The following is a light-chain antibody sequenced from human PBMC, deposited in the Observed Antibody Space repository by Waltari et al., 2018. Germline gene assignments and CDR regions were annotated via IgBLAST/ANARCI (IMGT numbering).Light chain of an antibody. CDR1: HSVTSDY. V-gene: IGKV3-20*01. CDR3: QQYGSSPQT. CDR2: GAY. Sequence: ENVLTQSPGTLSLSPGERATLSCRASHSVTSDYVAWYQHKPGQAPRLLIYGAYTRATGIPDRFSASVSGSDFALTISGLEPEDFAVYYCQQYGSSPQTFGQGTKVEIK. J-gene: IGKJ1*01.